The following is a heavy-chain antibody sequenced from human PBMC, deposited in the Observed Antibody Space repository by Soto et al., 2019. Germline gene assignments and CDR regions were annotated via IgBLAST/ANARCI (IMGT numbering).Heavy chain of an antibody. D-gene: IGHD3-16*01. Sequence: QVQLVQSGAEVKKPGASVKVSCKASGYTFTGYYMHWVRQAPGQGLEWMGWINPNSGGTNYAQKLQGRVTMTRDTSISTAYMELSRLRSDDTAVYYCARDGFERYTGELYYYYGMDVWGQGTTVTVSS. J-gene: IGHJ6*02. CDR2: INPNSGGT. CDR1: GYTFTGYY. CDR3: ARDGFERYTGELYYYYGMDV. V-gene: IGHV1-2*02.